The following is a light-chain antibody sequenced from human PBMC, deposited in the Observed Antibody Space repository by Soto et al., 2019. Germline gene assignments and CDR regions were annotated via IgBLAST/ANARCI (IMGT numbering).Light chain of an antibody. V-gene: IGKV3-11*01. CDR2: DAS. Sequence: EIVLTQSPATLSLSPGERASLSCRASQSVRSYLAWYQQKPGQAPRLLIYDASNRATGIPARFSGSGSVTGFTLTITSLEPEDFAVYYCQQRSDWAGLTFVGGTKVEIK. J-gene: IGKJ4*01. CDR3: QQRSDWAGLT. CDR1: QSVRSY.